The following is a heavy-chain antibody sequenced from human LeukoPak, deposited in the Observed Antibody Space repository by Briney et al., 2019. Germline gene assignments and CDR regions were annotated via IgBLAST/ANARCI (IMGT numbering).Heavy chain of an antibody. CDR3: ARRDYGAGPRGWFHP. V-gene: IGHV4-39*01. CDR2: IYYSGST. CDR1: GGSISSSSYY. J-gene: IGHJ5*02. D-gene: IGHD3-10*01. Sequence: SETLSLTCTVSGGSISSSSYYWGWIRQPPGKGLEWIGSIYYSGSTYYNPSLKSRVTISVDTSKNQFSLKLSPVTAADTAVYYCARRDYGAGPRGWFHPWGQGTLVTVSS.